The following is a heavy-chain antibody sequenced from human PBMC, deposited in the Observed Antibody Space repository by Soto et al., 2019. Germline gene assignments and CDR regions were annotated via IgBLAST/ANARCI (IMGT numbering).Heavy chain of an antibody. Sequence: PGGSLRLSCAASGFTFSSYGMHWVRQAPGKGLEWVAVIWYDGSNKYYADSVKGRFTISRDNSKNTLYLQMNSLRAEDTAVYYCARDPQYGDHEMAPDYWGQGTLVTVSS. CDR1: GFTFSSYG. D-gene: IGHD4-17*01. J-gene: IGHJ4*02. CDR3: ARDPQYGDHEMAPDY. V-gene: IGHV3-33*01. CDR2: IWYDGSNK.